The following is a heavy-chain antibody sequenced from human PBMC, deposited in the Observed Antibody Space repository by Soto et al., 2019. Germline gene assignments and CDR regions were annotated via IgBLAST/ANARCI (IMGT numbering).Heavy chain of an antibody. Sequence: QVQLVQSGDEVRKPGSSVKVSCKASGYIFVNYGIAWVRQAPGQGLEWMGWISPYSGNTHYASKVQGRLTMTTDTATSTAYMDLGSLTSDATAVTYCAMVETLVTPTPQDVWGQGTTVTVSS. CDR3: AMVETLVTPTPQDV. CDR1: GYIFVNYG. D-gene: IGHD2-21*02. V-gene: IGHV1-18*01. CDR2: ISPYSGNT. J-gene: IGHJ6*02.